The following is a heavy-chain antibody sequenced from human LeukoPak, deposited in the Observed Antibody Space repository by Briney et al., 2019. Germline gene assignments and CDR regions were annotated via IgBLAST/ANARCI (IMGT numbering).Heavy chain of an antibody. J-gene: IGHJ5*02. CDR1: GFTFSSYW. D-gene: IGHD2-15*01. CDR3: TRRVSATRWFDP. V-gene: IGHV3-74*01. Sequence: GGSLRLSCAASGFTFSSYWMHWVRQPPEKGLVWVSRINSDGSTTNYADSVKGRLTISRDNAENTLYLQMNSLRVEDTAVYYCTRRVSATRWFDPWGQGTLVTVSS. CDR2: INSDGSTT.